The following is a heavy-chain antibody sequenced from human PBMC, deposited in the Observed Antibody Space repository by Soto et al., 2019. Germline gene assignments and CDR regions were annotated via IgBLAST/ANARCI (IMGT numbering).Heavy chain of an antibody. V-gene: IGHV1-3*01. CDR2: IDVGNGDI. Sequence: QVQLVQSGAEVKKPGTSVKISCKTSGYSFTNYILHWVRQAPGQGLEWMAWIDVGNGDIKYSQHFQGRVTMTGDTSASTAYMHLTSLRSEDTAVYYCARDLKGGLISLIFDYWGQGTRVTVSS. CDR3: ARDLKGGLISLIFDY. CDR1: GYSFTNYI. J-gene: IGHJ4*02. D-gene: IGHD3-16*01.